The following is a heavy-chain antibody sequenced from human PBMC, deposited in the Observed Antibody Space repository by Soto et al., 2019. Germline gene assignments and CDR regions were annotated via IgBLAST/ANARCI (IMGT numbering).Heavy chain of an antibody. Sequence: GESLKISCKGSGYSFTSYWIGWVRQMPGKGLEWMGIIYPGDSDTRYSPSFQGQVTISADKSISTAYLQWSSLKASDTAMYYCARLAGDQDYYYGMDVWGQGTTVTVS. V-gene: IGHV5-51*01. CDR2: IYPGDSDT. D-gene: IGHD7-27*01. CDR3: ARLAGDQDYYYGMDV. CDR1: GYSFTSYW. J-gene: IGHJ6*02.